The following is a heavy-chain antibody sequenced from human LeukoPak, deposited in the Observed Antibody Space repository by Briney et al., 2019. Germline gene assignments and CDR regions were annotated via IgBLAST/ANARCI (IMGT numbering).Heavy chain of an antibody. CDR2: IYYSGST. V-gene: IGHV4-39*07. D-gene: IGHD6-19*01. CDR1: GGSISSSSYY. CDR3: ARGWEQWLKAFDI. Sequence: SETLSLTCTVSGGSISSSSYYWGWIRQPPGKGLEWIGSIYYSGSTYYNPSLKSRVTISVDTSKNQFSLKLSSVTAADTAVYYCARGWEQWLKAFDIWGQGTMVTVSS. J-gene: IGHJ3*02.